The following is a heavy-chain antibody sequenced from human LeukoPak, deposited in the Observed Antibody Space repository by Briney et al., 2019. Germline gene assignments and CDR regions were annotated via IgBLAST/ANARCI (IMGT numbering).Heavy chain of an antibody. D-gene: IGHD3-22*01. J-gene: IGHJ3*02. CDR3: AKSDDSSLAPAAFDI. CDR2: ISWNSGSI. CDR1: GFTFDDYA. V-gene: IGHV3-9*01. Sequence: GGSLRLSCAASGFTFDDYAMHWVRQAPGKGLEWVSGISWNSGSIGYADSVKGRFTISRDNAKNSLYLQMNSLRAEDTALYYCAKSDDSSLAPAAFDIWGQGTMVTVSS.